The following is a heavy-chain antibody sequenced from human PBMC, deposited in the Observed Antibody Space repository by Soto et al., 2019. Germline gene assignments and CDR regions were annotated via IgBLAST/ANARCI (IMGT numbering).Heavy chain of an antibody. CDR1: GFTFSRYS. CDR3: ARVCPCGSGIYPYPFFRDAIDV. CDR2: LSSDGDNK. V-gene: IGHV3-30*04. Sequence: QVQLVESGGGVVQPETSLRLSCAVSGFTFSRYSMHWVRQAPGKGLEWVAVLSSDGDNKYYADSVKGRFTISADTSQKTVYLQMNSLRPEDTAVYYCARVCPCGSGIYPYPFFRDAIDVWGQGATVTVSS. J-gene: IGHJ6*02. D-gene: IGHD3-10*01.